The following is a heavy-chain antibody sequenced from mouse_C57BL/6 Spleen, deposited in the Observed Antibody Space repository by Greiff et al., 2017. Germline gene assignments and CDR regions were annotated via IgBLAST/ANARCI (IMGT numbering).Heavy chain of an antibody. V-gene: IGHV5-16*01. CDR3: ARGWEGWYFDV. CDR1: GFTFSDYY. J-gene: IGHJ1*03. D-gene: IGHD1-1*02. Sequence: EVKVVESEGGLVQPGSSMKLSCTASGFTFSDYYMAWVRQVPEKGLEWVANINYDGSSTYYLDSLKSRFIISRDNAKNILYLQMSSLKSEDTATYYCARGWEGWYFDVWGTGTTVTVSS. CDR2: INYDGSST.